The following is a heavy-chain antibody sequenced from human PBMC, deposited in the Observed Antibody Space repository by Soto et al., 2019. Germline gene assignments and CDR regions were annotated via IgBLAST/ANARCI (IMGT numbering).Heavy chain of an antibody. J-gene: IGHJ4*02. CDR1: GGTFSSYA. Sequence: SVKVSCKASGGTFSSYAISWVRQAPGQGLEWMGGIIPIFGTANYAQKFQGRVTITADESTSTAYMKLSSLRSEDTAVYYCARGIAAAATFDYWGQGTLVTVS. V-gene: IGHV1-69*13. D-gene: IGHD6-13*01. CDR2: IIPIFGTA. CDR3: ARGIAAAATFDY.